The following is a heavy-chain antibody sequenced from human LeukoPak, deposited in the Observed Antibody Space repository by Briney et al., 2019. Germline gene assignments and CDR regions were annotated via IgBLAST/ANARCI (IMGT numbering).Heavy chain of an antibody. CDR1: GYTFTNYD. Sequence: ASVKVSCKASGYTFTNYDINWVRQATGQGLEWMGWMNPNSGNTGYAQKFQGRVTITRDTSISTAYMELRSLTSDDTAVYYCARDKAVTTELTQYFHHWGQGTLVTVSS. CDR3: ARDKAVTTELTQYFHH. D-gene: IGHD4-11*01. J-gene: IGHJ1*01. CDR2: MNPNSGNT. V-gene: IGHV1-8*03.